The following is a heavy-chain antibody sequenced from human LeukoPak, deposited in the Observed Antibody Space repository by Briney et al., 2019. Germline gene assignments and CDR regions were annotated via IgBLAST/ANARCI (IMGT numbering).Heavy chain of an antibody. CDR3: AKVGIAAAGPIGY. V-gene: IGHV3-23*01. CDR2: ISGSGGST. CDR1: GFTFSSYA. J-gene: IGHJ4*02. D-gene: IGHD6-13*01. Sequence: GESLKISCAASGFTFSSYAMSWVRQAPGKGLEWVSAISGSGGSTYYADSVKGRFTISRDNSKNTLYLQMNSLRAEDTAVYYCAKVGIAAAGPIGYWGQGTLVTVSS.